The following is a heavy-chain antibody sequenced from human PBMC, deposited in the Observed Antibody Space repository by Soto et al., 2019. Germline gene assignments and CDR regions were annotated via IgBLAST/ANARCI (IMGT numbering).Heavy chain of an antibody. CDR2: IIPIFGTA. V-gene: IGHV1-69*01. Sequence: QVQLVQSGAEVKKPGSSVKVSCKASGGTFSSYAISWVRQAPGQGLEWMGGIIPIFGTANYAQKFQGRVTITADESTSTAYMELSSLRSEDTAVYYCARVGLPGRAAAGNHWYFDLWGRGTLVTVSS. D-gene: IGHD6-13*01. J-gene: IGHJ2*01. CDR3: ARVGLPGRAAAGNHWYFDL. CDR1: GGTFSSYA.